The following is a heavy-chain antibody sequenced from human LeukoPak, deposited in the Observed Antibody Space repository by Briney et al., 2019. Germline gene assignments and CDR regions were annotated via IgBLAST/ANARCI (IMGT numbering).Heavy chain of an antibody. V-gene: IGHV4-34*01. CDR2: INHSGST. CDR3: ASRINVLLWFGESPHYMDV. Sequence: SETLSLTCAVYGGSFSGYYWSWIRQPPGKGLEWIGEINHSGSTYYNPSLKSRVTISVDTSKNQFSLKLSSVTAADTAVYYCASRINVLLWFGESPHYMDVWGKGTTVTISS. CDR1: GGSFSGYY. D-gene: IGHD3-10*01. J-gene: IGHJ6*03.